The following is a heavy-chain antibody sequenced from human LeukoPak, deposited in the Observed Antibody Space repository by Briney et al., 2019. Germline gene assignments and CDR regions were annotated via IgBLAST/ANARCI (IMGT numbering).Heavy chain of an antibody. Sequence: GGSLRLSCGASGFTVSSYSMHWVRQAPGKGLEFVSAMSANGRNTYYANSVKGRFTISRDNSKNTLYLQMNSLRAEDTAVYYCAKPLITMVRGVIIPFDYWGQGTLVTVSS. D-gene: IGHD3-10*01. J-gene: IGHJ4*02. CDR1: GFTVSSYS. V-gene: IGHV3-64*01. CDR3: AKPLITMVRGVIIPFDY. CDR2: MSANGRNT.